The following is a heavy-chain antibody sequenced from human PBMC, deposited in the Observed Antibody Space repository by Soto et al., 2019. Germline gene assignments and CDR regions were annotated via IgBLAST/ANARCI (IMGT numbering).Heavy chain of an antibody. J-gene: IGHJ4*02. CDR2: TRDRANSYST. V-gene: IGHV3-72*01. Sequence: GGSLRLSCAASGFTFSDHYMDWVRQAPGRGLEWVGRTRDRANSYSTEYAASVRGRFTVSRDDSKTSLYLQMNSLKTDDTAVYFCGTSGSHLPIGLWGQGTLVTVSS. CDR1: GFTFSDHY. D-gene: IGHD3-10*01. CDR3: GTSGSHLPIGL.